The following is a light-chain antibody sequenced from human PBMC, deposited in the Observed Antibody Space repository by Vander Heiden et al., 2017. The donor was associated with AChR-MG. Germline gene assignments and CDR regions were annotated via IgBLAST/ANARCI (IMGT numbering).Light chain of an antibody. V-gene: IGLV3-1*01. J-gene: IGLJ3*02. CDR2: QDS. CDR1: KLGDKY. Sequence: SYELTQPLSASVSPGQTASITCSGDKLGDKYACWYQQKPGQSPVLVIYQDSKRPSGIPERFSGSNSGNTATLTISGTQAMDEADYYCQAWDSGRVFGGGTKLTVL. CDR3: QAWDSGRV.